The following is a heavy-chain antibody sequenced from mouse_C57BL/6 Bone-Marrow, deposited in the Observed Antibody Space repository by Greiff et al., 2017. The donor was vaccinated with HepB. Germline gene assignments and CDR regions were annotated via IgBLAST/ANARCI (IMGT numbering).Heavy chain of an antibody. CDR2: ISDGGSYT. J-gene: IGHJ1*03. Sequence: DVMLVESGGGLVKPGGSLKLSCAASGFTFSSYAMSWVRQTPEKRLEWVATISDGGSYTYYPDNVKGRFTISRDNAKNNLYLQMSHLKSEDTAMYYCARVTGYYGSSFWYFDVWGTGTTVTVSS. D-gene: IGHD1-1*01. V-gene: IGHV5-4*03. CDR3: ARVTGYYGSSFWYFDV. CDR1: GFTFSSYA.